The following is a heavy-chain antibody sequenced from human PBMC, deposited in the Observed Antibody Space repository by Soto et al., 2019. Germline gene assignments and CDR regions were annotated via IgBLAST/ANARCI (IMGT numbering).Heavy chain of an antibody. V-gene: IGHV1-46*01. CDR2: INPSGGGT. CDR1: GYTFTSYY. Sequence: VKVSCKASGYTFTSYYMHWVRQAPGQGLEWMGIINPSGGGTSYAQKFQARVTMTRDTSTSTIYMELSSLTSEDTAVYYCARDSTLAYWGQGTLVTVSS. J-gene: IGHJ4*02. CDR3: ARDSTLAY.